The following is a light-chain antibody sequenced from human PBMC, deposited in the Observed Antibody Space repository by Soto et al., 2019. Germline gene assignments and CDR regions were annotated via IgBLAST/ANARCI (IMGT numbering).Light chain of an antibody. Sequence: DIQMTQSPSSLSTSVGERVTITCQASQDISNSLNWYQQKPGKAPNLLIYEASKLQTGVPSRFSGGGSGTHFISTISNLQPEDIATYYCQHYDNLPRYTFGMGTKLEIK. CDR2: EAS. CDR3: QHYDNLPRYT. J-gene: IGKJ2*01. CDR1: QDISNS. V-gene: IGKV1-33*01.